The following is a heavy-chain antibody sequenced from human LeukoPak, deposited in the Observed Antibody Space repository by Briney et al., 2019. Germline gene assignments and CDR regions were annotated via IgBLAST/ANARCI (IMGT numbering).Heavy chain of an antibody. V-gene: IGHV4-30-4*08. CDR1: GGSISSGDYY. D-gene: IGHD4-11*01. J-gene: IGHJ4*02. CDR3: ASSLYSNYPFDY. CDR2: IYYRGST. Sequence: SQTLSLTCTVSGGSISSGDYYWRWLRQPPGKGLEWIGYIYYRGSTYYNPSLKSRVTISVETPKNQLSLKLSSVTAADTAVYYCASSLYSNYPFDYWGQGTLVTVSS.